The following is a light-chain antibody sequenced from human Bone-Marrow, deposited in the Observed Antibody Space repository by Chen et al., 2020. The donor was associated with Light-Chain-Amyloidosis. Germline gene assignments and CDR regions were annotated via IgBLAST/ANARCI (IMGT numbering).Light chain of an antibody. J-gene: IGLJ1*01. Sequence: QSALTQPASVSGSPGQSITISCTGTSSDVGGDNHVSWYQQHPDKAPKLMIYEVTNRPTGVPVRFSGARSENTASLTIAGLQTEGEADYFCSSYTITNTLVFGSGTRVTVL. CDR2: EVT. CDR3: SSYTITNTLV. V-gene: IGLV2-14*01. CDR1: SSDVGGDNH.